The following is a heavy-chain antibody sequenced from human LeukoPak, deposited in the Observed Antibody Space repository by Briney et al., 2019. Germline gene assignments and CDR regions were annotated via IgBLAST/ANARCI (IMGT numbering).Heavy chain of an antibody. D-gene: IGHD1-26*01. CDR1: GFTFSSYE. V-gene: IGHV3-48*03. CDR2: ISSSGSTI. Sequence: GGSLRLSCAASGFTFSSYEMHWVRQAPGKGLEWVSYISSSGSTIYYADSVKGRVTISRENAKNTVYMQMNSLREEDTAVYYCAKLREWELPDLFHYCGQGTLVTVSS. CDR3: AKLREWELPDLFHY. J-gene: IGHJ4*02.